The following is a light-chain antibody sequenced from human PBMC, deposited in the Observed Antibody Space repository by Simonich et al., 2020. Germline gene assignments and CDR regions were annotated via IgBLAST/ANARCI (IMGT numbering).Light chain of an antibody. Sequence: DIVMTQSPDSLAVSLGERATINCKSSQSVLYSSNNKYYLAWYQQKPGQPPKLHIYWASTRESGVPDRFSGSGSGTDFTLTISSLQAEDVAVYYCQQYYSTPYTFGQGTKLEIK. V-gene: IGKV4-1*01. CDR3: QQYYSTPYT. CDR2: WAS. CDR1: QSVLYSSNNKYY. J-gene: IGKJ2*01.